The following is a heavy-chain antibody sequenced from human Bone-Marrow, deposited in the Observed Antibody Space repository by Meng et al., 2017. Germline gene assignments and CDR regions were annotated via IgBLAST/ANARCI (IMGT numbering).Heavy chain of an antibody. CDR3: ARGGDRGSGWYGGAFDI. D-gene: IGHD6-19*01. V-gene: IGHV4-61*01. CDR2: IYYSGST. Sequence: SETLSLTCAVSGGSISSSNWWSWIRQPPGKGLEWIGYIYYSGSTNYNPSLKSRVTISVDTSKNQFSLKLSSVTAADTAVYYCARGGDRGSGWYGGAFDIWGQGTMVSVSS. CDR1: GGSISSSNW. J-gene: IGHJ3*02.